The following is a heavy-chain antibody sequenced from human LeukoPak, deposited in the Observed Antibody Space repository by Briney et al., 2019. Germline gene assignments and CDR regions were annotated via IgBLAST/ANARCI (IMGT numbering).Heavy chain of an antibody. Sequence: GGSLRLSCAASGFTFDDYAMHWVRQAPGKGLEWVSGISWNSGSIGYADSVKGRFTISRDNSKNTVYLQMSSLRAEDTAVYYCAKGSHTAMGGNDYWGQGTLVTVSS. J-gene: IGHJ4*02. D-gene: IGHD5-18*01. CDR1: GFTFDDYA. CDR3: AKGSHTAMGGNDY. CDR2: ISWNSGSI. V-gene: IGHV3-9*01.